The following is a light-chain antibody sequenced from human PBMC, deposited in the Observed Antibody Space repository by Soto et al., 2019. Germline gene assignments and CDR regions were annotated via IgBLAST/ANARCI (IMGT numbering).Light chain of an antibody. Sequence: QSALTQPASVSGSPGQWITITCTGTSSDVGGYNYVSWYQQHPGKAPKLMIYDVSNRPSGVSNRFSGSKSGNTASLTISGLQAEDEADYYCSSYTSSSTLLYVFGTATKLTVL. CDR1: SSDVGGYNY. CDR3: SSYTSSSTLLYV. V-gene: IGLV2-14*01. J-gene: IGLJ1*01. CDR2: DVS.